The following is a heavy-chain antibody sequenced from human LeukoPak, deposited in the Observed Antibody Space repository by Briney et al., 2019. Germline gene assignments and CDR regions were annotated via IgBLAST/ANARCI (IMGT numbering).Heavy chain of an antibody. D-gene: IGHD6-13*01. Sequence: PSETLSLTCTVSGGSISSYYWSWIRQPPGKGLEWIGYIYYSGSTNYNPSLKSRVTISVDTSKNQFSLKLSSVTAADTAVYYCARHRGQYSSSLGLWGQGTLVTVSS. V-gene: IGHV4-59*08. CDR1: GGSISSYY. CDR2: IYYSGST. CDR3: ARHRGQYSSSLGL. J-gene: IGHJ4*02.